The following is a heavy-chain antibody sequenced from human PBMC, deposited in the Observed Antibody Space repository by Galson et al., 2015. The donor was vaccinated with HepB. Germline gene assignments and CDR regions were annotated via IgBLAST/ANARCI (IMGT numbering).Heavy chain of an antibody. V-gene: IGHV3-23*01. CDR1: GFTFSSYA. J-gene: IGHJ5*02. CDR3: AKVKMIAVAGSGVPWFDP. Sequence: SLRLSCAASGFTFSSYAMSWVRQAPGEGLEWVSAISGSGGSTYYADSVKGRFTISRDNSKNTLYLQMNSLRAEDTAVYYCAKVKMIAVAGSGVPWFDPWGQGTLVTVSS. D-gene: IGHD6-19*01. CDR2: ISGSGGST.